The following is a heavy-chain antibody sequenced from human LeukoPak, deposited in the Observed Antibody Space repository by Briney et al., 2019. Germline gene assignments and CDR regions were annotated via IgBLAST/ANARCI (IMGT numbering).Heavy chain of an antibody. CDR2: VSHSGST. D-gene: IGHD3-10*01. V-gene: IGHV4-59*01. CDR3: ARFMVRGGEYFDY. CDR1: GGSISSYY. Sequence: SETLSLTCTVSGGSISSYYWSWIRQPPGKGLEWIGHVSHSGSTNYNPSLRSRVTISVDTSKKQLSLRLSSVTAADTAVYYCARFMVRGGEYFDYWGQGTLVTVSS. J-gene: IGHJ4*02.